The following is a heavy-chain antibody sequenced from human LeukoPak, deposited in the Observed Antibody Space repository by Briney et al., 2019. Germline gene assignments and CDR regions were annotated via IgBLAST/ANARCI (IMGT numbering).Heavy chain of an antibody. CDR1: GGSISSYY. CDR2: IYYSGST. J-gene: IGHJ4*02. V-gene: IGHV4-59*08. Sequence: PSETLSLTCTVSGGSISSYYWSWIRQPPGKGLEWIGYIYYSGSTNYNPSLKSRVTISVDTSKNQFSLKLSSVTAADTAVYYCASPALRSGSGSPYWGQGTLVTVSS. D-gene: IGHD3-10*01. CDR3: ASPALRSGSGSPY.